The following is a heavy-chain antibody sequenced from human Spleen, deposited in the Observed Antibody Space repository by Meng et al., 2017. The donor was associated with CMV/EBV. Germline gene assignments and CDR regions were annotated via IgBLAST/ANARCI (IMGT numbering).Heavy chain of an antibody. V-gene: IGHV3-30*02. CDR2: IRSDGSIE. D-gene: IGHD5-12*01. CDR1: GFTFSGSA. CDR3: AKVGIVATMGFDY. Sequence: GESLKISCAASGFTFSGSAMHWVRQAPGKGLEWVAFIRSDGSIEYYGDSVKGRFTISRDNSKNTLYLQMNSLRVEDTAVYYCAKVGIVATMGFDYWGQGTLVTVSS. J-gene: IGHJ4*02.